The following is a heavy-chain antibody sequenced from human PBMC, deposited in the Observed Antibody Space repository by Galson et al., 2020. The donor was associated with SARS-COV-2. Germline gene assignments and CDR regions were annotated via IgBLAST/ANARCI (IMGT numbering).Heavy chain of an antibody. D-gene: IGHD1-26*01. V-gene: IGHV3-30-3*01. CDR3: ARDGFDQWALNY. J-gene: IGHJ4*02. CDR2: ISSDGNIQ. Sequence: GGSLRLSCAASGFKFNVYAMHWVRQAPGKGLDWVAFISSDGNIQHYGDSVRGRFTVSRDNSKNSLYLQMSSLRPEDTALYYCARDGFDQWALNYWGQGTLVTVSS. CDR1: GFKFNVYA.